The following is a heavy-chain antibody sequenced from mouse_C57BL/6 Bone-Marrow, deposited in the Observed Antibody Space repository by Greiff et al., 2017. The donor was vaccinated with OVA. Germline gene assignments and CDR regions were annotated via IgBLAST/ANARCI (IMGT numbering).Heavy chain of an antibody. D-gene: IGHD2-5*01. CDR3: ARKGVYYSNWYFDV. CDR2: IWTGGGT. Sequence: VKLQESGPGLVAPSQSLSITCTVSGFSLTSYAISWVRQPPGKGLEWLGVIWTGGGTNYNSALKSRLSISKDNSKSQVFLKMNSLQTDDTARYYCARKGVYYSNWYFDVWGTGTTVTVSS. V-gene: IGHV2-9-1*01. CDR1: GFSLTSYA. J-gene: IGHJ1*03.